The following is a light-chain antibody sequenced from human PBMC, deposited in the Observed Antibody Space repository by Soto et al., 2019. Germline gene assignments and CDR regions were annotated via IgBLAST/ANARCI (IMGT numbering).Light chain of an antibody. CDR1: SSNIGSKT. V-gene: IGLV1-44*01. CDR3: SAWDASLNGYV. CDR2: SNY. Sequence: QSVLTQPPSASWTPGQRVTISCSGSSSNIGSKTVNWYQQLPGTAPKLLIYSNYQRPSGVPDRFSGSKSGTSASLAISGLQSEDEADSYCSAWDASLNGYVFGTGTKVTVL. J-gene: IGLJ1*01.